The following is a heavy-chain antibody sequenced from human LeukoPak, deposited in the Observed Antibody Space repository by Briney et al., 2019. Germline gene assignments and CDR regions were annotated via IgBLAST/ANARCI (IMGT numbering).Heavy chain of an antibody. CDR2: MIPNRRNS. CDR1: GFTFTSFD. D-gene: IGHD3-22*01. Sequence: ASLKVFCKAFGFTFTSFDINWVRQATGEGLEWIGWMIPNRRNSGYAQKFQGRVTIISNTSISTAFPELGSLRSVDTAVYYWWRTDQDYYDSAGFDYWGQGTLVTVYS. J-gene: IGHJ4*01. CDR3: WRTDQDYYDSAGFDY. V-gene: IGHV1-8*03.